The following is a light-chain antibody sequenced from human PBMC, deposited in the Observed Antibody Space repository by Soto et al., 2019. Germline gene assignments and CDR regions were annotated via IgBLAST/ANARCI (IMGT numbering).Light chain of an antibody. CDR3: GTCDSSLRAVV. CDR1: SSNIGNNY. J-gene: IGLJ2*01. CDR2: DND. Sequence: QSVLTQPPSVSAAPGQKVTIACSGSSSNIGNNYVSWYQQLPGTAPKLLIYDNDKRPSGIPDRFSGSKSGTSATLGITGLQTVDEADYYFGTCDSSLRAVVFGGGTKLTVL. V-gene: IGLV1-51*01.